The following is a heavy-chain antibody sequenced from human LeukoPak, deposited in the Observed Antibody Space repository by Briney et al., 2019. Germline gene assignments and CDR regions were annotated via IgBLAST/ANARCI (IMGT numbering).Heavy chain of an antibody. V-gene: IGHV4-61*02. J-gene: IGHJ4*02. CDR2: IYTSGST. CDR1: GGSISSGSYY. Sequence: PSETLSLTCTVSGGSISSGSYYWSWIRQPAGKGLEWIVRIYTSGSTNYNPSLKSRVTISVDTSKNQFSLKLSSVTAADTAVYYCARSERLAYCGGDCGYDYWGQGTLVTVSS. CDR3: ARSERLAYCGGDCGYDY. D-gene: IGHD2-21*02.